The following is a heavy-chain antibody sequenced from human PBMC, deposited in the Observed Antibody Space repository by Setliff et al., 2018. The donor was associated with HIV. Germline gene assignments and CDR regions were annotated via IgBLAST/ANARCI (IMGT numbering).Heavy chain of an antibody. J-gene: IGHJ6*04. CDR2: IYSAGGT. Sequence: PGGSLRLSCAASGFSVSSKYMAWVRQAPGKGLQWVSVIYSAGGTYYADSVKGRFTTSRDSSKNTLYLQMNSLRPEDTAVYYCATGDRALDVWGEGTTVTVSS. CDR3: ATGDRALDV. V-gene: IGHV3-53*01. CDR1: GFSVSSKY.